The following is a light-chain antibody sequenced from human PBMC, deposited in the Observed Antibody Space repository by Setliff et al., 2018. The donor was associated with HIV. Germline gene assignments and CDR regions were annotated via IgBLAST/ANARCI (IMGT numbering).Light chain of an antibody. CDR1: SSDVGGYNY. V-gene: IGLV2-8*01. CDR3: SSYAGSNDLGV. CDR2: EVS. J-gene: IGLJ1*01. Sequence: QSALTQPPSASGSPGQSVTISCTGTSSDVGGYNYVSWYQQHPGKAPKLMIYEVSKRPSGVPDLFSGSKSGNTASLTVSGLQAEDEADYYCSSYAGSNDLGVFGTGTKGTVL.